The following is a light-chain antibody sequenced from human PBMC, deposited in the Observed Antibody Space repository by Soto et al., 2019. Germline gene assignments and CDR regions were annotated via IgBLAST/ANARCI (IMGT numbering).Light chain of an antibody. J-gene: IGKJ1*01. V-gene: IGKV2-28*01. Sequence: DIVMTQSPLSLPVTPGEPASISCRSSQSLLHSNGYNYLDWYLQKPGQSPQLLVYLGSNRASGVPARCSGSGSGTAVTLHISRVEAEDVGVYYCMQDLQTPTWTFGQGTKVEIK. CDR2: LGS. CDR3: MQDLQTPTWT. CDR1: QSLLHSNGYNY.